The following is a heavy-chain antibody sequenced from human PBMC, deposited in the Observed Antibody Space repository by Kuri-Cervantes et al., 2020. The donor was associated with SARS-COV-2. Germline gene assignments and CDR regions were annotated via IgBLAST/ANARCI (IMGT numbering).Heavy chain of an antibody. V-gene: IGHV3-48*01. CDR3: ARDWAGYCSSTSCYSYYYYGMDV. CDR2: ISSSSSTI. CDR1: GFTFSSYS. J-gene: IGHJ6*02. Sequence: GESLKISCAASGFTFSSYSMNWVRQAPGKGLEWVSSISSSSSTIYYADSVKGRFTISRDNAKNSLYLQMNSLRAEDTAVYYCARDWAGYCSSTSCYSYYYYGMDVWGQGTTVTVSS. D-gene: IGHD2-2*02.